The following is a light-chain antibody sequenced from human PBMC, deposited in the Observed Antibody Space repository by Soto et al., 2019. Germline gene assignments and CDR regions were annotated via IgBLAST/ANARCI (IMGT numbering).Light chain of an antibody. CDR1: HSVSSN. Sequence: EIVMTQSPATLSVSPGEGATLSCRASHSVSSNLAWYQQTPGQAPRLLIYGASTRATGIPARFSGTGFGTEFTLTISRLEPEDFAVYFCQQYGTSSWTFGQGTKVDIK. V-gene: IGKV3-15*01. CDR3: QQYGTSSWT. J-gene: IGKJ1*01. CDR2: GAS.